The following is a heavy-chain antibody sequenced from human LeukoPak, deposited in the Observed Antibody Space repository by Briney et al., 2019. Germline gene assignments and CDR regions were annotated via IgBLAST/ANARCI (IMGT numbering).Heavy chain of an antibody. D-gene: IGHD6-19*01. CDR3: ARDRAVTGTSAFDY. J-gene: IGHJ4*02. CDR2: IYSGGST. V-gene: IGHV3-66*01. CDR1: GLTVSSND. Sequence: GGSLRLSCAASGLTVSSNDMTWVRQAPGKGLEWVSVIYSGGSTYYADSVEGRFTISRDNFKNTAYLQMNSLRAEDTALYYCARDRAVTGTSAFDYWGQGTLVTVSS.